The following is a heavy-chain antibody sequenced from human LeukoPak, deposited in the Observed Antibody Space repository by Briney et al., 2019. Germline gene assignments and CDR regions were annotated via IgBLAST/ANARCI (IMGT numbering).Heavy chain of an antibody. D-gene: IGHD3-10*01. V-gene: IGHV1-2*02. Sequence: ASVKVSCKASGYTFTSYYMHWVRQAPGQGLEWMGWINPNSGGTNYAQKFQGRVTMTRDTSISTAYMELSRLRSDDTAVYYCARVVPRGSNWFDPWGQGTLVTVSS. CDR1: GYTFTSYY. J-gene: IGHJ5*02. CDR3: ARVVPRGSNWFDP. CDR2: INPNSGGT.